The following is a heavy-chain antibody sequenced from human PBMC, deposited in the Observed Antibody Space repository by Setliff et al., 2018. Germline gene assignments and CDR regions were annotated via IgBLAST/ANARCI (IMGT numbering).Heavy chain of an antibody. J-gene: IGHJ4*02. CDR3: ARARGYNFGYADS. V-gene: IGHV3-33*01. CDR2: IWFDGSLK. Sequence: PGGSLRLSCATSGFTFSSYGMHWVRQAPGKGLEWVTLIWFDGSLKYYGDSVRGRFTVARDNSENTVHLQMNSLRADDTARYFCARARGYNFGYADSWGQGTLVTVSS. CDR1: GFTFSSYG. D-gene: IGHD5-12*01.